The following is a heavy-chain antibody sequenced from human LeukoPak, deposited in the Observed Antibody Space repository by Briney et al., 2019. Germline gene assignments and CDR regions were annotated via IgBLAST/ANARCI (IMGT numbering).Heavy chain of an antibody. CDR1: GFTFSNYA. D-gene: IGHD2/OR15-2a*01. V-gene: IGHV3-23*01. CDR3: TKDKGGTFLQPSFYFDN. Sequence: PGGSLRLSCAASGFTFSNYAMNWVRQAPGKGLEWVSGISGSGGSTSYADSVEGRFTISRDNSKNRLHLQMNSLRVEDTAVYYCTKDKGGTFLQPSFYFDNWGQGTLVIVSS. CDR2: ISGSGGST. J-gene: IGHJ4*02.